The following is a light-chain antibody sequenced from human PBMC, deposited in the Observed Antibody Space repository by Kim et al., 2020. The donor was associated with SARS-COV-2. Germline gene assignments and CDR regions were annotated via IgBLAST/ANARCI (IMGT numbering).Light chain of an antibody. J-gene: IGKJ4*01. Sequence: LSPGDRATLSGRASQSVKNNFVAWYQQKPGQAPRLLIYGASSRATGIPDRFSGNGSGTDFTLTISRLEPEDFAVYYCQQYGRSPTFGGGTKVEIK. CDR2: GAS. CDR3: QQYGRSPT. V-gene: IGKV3-20*01. CDR1: QSVKNNF.